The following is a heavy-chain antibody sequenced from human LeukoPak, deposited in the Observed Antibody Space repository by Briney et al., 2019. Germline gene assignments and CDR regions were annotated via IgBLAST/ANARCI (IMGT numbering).Heavy chain of an antibody. D-gene: IGHD2-21*02. CDR1: GGSISSSSYY. Sequence: SETLSLTCTVSGGSISSSSYYWSWIRQPPGKGLEWIGYIYYSGSTNYNPSLKSRVTISVDTSKTQFPLKLSSVTAADTAVYYCARGCRARVGVGIVVVTATSRNYYSYMDVWGKGTTVTVSS. J-gene: IGHJ6*03. V-gene: IGHV4-61*01. CDR2: IYYSGST. CDR3: ARGCRARVGVGIVVVTATSRNYYSYMDV.